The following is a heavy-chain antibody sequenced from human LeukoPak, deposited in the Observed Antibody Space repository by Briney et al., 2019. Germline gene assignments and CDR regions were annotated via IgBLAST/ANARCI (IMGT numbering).Heavy chain of an antibody. J-gene: IGHJ4*02. CDR2: FDPEDGET. CDR1: GYTLTELS. V-gene: IGHV1-24*01. CDR3: ATADYDYVWGSYRN. Sequence: ASVKVSCKVSGYTLTELSMHWVRQAPGKGLEWMGGFDPEDGETIYAQKFQGRVTMTEDTSTDTAYMELSSLRSEDTAVYYCATADYDYVWGSYRNWGQGTLVTVSS. D-gene: IGHD3-16*02.